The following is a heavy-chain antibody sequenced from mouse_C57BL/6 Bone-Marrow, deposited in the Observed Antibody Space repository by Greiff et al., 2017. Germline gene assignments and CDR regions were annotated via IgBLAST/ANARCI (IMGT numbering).Heavy chain of an antibody. V-gene: IGHV1-62-2*01. CDR1: GYTFTEYT. CDR2: FYPGSGSI. CDR3: ARHERGGYYPAWFAY. J-gene: IGHJ3*01. Sequence: VMLVESGAELVKPGASVKLSCKASGYTFTEYTIHWVKQRSGQGLEWIGRFYPGSGSIKYNEKFKDKATLTADKSSSTVYMELSRLTSEDSAVYFCARHERGGYYPAWFAYWGQVTLVTVSA. D-gene: IGHD2-3*01.